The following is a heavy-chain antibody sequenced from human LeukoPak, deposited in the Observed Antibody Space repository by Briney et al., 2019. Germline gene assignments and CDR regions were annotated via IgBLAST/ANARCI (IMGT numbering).Heavy chain of an antibody. CDR3: ARVGYYYDSSGHYYGTSPHFDY. Sequence: GGSLRLSCAASGFTFSSYGMHWVRQAPGKGLEWVSYISSSGSTIYYADSVKGRFTISRDNAKNSLYLQMNSLRAEDTAVYYCARVGYYYDSSGHYYGTSPHFDYWGQGTLVTVSS. J-gene: IGHJ4*02. CDR1: GFTFSSYG. CDR2: ISSSGSTI. D-gene: IGHD3-22*01. V-gene: IGHV3-48*03.